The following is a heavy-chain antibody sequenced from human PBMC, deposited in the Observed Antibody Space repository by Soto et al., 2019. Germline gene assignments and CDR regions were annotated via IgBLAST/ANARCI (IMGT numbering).Heavy chain of an antibody. J-gene: IGHJ4*02. D-gene: IGHD6-13*01. Sequence: QVQLVQSGAEVKKTGSSVRVSCKASGGTFSSYRLNWLRQAPGHGLEWVGGIVPIRRAAEYAQGLQGRVTITADETTRTSYMELRRLKSQHTAVYYCVRDSGAKLSSSWGQGTLVTVSS. CDR3: VRDSGAKLSSS. V-gene: IGHV1-69*01. CDR1: GGTFSSYR. CDR2: IVPIRRAA.